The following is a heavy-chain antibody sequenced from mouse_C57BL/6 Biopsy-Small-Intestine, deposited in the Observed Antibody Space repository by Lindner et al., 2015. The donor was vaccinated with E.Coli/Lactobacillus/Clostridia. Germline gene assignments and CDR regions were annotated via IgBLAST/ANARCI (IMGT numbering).Heavy chain of an antibody. V-gene: IGHV1-55*01. J-gene: IGHJ4*01. CDR1: GGTFNGYT. CDR2: ITPIIGTP. Sequence: SVKVSCKASGGTFNGYTITWVRQAPGQGLEWMGGITPIIGTPNYAQKFQGRVTITADKSTTTVYMELSSLRSEDTAVYYCARDGDCSNSTCYSDFDYWGQGTLVTVSS. CDR3: ARDGDCSNSTCYSDFDY. D-gene: IGHD5-1*01.